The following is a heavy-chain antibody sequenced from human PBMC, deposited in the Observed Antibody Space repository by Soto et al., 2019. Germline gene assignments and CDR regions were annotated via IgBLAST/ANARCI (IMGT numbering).Heavy chain of an antibody. CDR2: ISSSSSTI. D-gene: IGHD4-17*01. CDR1: GFTFSSYS. Sequence: EVQLVESGGGLVQPGGSLRLSCAASGFTFSSYSMNWVRQAPGKGLEWVSYISSSSSTIYYADSVKRRFTTSRDNAKNSLYLQMNSLSAEDTAVYYCARDLNYGLFDYWGQGTLVTVSS. V-gene: IGHV3-48*01. J-gene: IGHJ4*02. CDR3: ARDLNYGLFDY.